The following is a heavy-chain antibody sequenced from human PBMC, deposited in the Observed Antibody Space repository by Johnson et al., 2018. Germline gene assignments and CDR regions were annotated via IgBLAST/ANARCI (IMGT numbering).Heavy chain of an antibody. D-gene: IGHD3-16*01. Sequence: VQLVQSGGGLVQPGGSLSLSCAASGFTFNNAWMNWVRQAPGKGLEWVGRLSSQHDGGTPDYAAPVKGRSTISRDDAKTTRDLQMTSLKTGDKAVYYCATEVRWTLGADFWGQGTLVTVSS. CDR3: ATEVRWTLGADF. CDR2: LSSQHDGGTP. V-gene: IGHV3-15*07. J-gene: IGHJ4*02. CDR1: GFTFNNAW.